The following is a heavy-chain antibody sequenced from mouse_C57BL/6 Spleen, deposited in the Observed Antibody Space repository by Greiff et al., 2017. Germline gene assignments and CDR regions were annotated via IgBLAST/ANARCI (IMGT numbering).Heavy chain of an antibody. J-gene: IGHJ2*01. Sequence: VQLQQSGPELVKPGASVKISCKASGYTFSSSWMNWVKQRPGKGLEWIGRIYPGDGDTNYNGKFKGKATLTADKSSSTAYMQLSSLTSEDSAVYCCARSSSSYENDFDYWGQGTTLTVSS. CDR1: GYTFSSSW. V-gene: IGHV1-82*01. CDR2: IYPGDGDT. D-gene: IGHD3-2*02. CDR3: ARSSSSYENDFDY.